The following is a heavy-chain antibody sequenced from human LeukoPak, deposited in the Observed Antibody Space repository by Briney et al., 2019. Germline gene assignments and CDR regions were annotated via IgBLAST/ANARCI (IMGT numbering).Heavy chain of an antibody. CDR1: GFTFSSYG. J-gene: IGHJ4*02. V-gene: IGHV3-33*01. CDR3: ARDYGGVFDY. CDR2: IWYDGSNK. Sequence: GRSLRLSCAASGFTFSSYGMHWVRQASGKGLEWVAVIWYDGSNKYYADSVKGRFTISRDNSKNTLYLQMNSLRAEDTAVYYCARDYGGVFDYWGQGTLVTVSS. D-gene: IGHD4-23*01.